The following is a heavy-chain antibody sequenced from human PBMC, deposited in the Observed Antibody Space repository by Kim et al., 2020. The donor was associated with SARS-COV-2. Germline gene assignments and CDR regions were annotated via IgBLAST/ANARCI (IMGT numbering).Heavy chain of an antibody. Sequence: SETLSLTCAFYGGSFSGYYWSWIRQPPGKGLEWIGEINHSGSTNYNPSLKSRVTISVDTSKNQFSLKLSSVTAADTAVYYCARDKEYSSSLGAFDIWGQGTMVTVSS. V-gene: IGHV4-34*01. CDR3: ARDKEYSSSLGAFDI. J-gene: IGHJ3*02. CDR1: GGSFSGYY. CDR2: INHSGST. D-gene: IGHD6-6*01.